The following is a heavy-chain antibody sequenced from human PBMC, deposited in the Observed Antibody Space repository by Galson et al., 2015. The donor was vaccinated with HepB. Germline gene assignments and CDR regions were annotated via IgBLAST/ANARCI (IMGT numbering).Heavy chain of an antibody. CDR3: TRDRHGYYGMDV. V-gene: IGHV3-49*04. CDR2: IRSKPYGGTT. J-gene: IGHJ6*02. Sequence: SLRLSCAASGFIFRSYGMHWVRQAPGKGLEWVGFIRSKPYGGTTEYAASVKGRFTISRDDSKSIAYLQMNSLKTEDTAVYYCTRDRHGYYGMDVWGQGTTVTVSS. CDR1: GFIFRSYG.